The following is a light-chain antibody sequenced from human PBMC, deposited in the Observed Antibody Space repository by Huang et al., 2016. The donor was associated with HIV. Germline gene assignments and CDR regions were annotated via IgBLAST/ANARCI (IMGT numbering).Light chain of an antibody. CDR2: GAS. V-gene: IGKV3-15*01. Sequence: EIVMTQSPGTLSVSPGERATLSCRASQSVSSNLAWYQQKPGQAPKLLLYGASTRATGIPARFSGSGSGTDFTLTISTLQSEDFAVYYCQQYNNWPPMYTFGQGTKLESK. CDR1: QSVSSN. CDR3: QQYNNWPPMYT. J-gene: IGKJ2*01.